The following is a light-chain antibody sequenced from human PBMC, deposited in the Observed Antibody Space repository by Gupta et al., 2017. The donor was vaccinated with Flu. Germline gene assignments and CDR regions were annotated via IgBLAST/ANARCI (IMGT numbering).Light chain of an antibody. CDR2: KDS. V-gene: IGLV3-25*03. CDR3: QSAGSGTYQV. J-gene: IGLJ3*02. Sequence: SYELTQPPSVSVSPGQTARITCSGDALPKQYAYWYQQKPGQAPVLVIYKDSERPSGIPERFSGSSSGTTVTLTISGVQAEDEADYYCQSAGSGTYQVFGGGTKLTVL. CDR1: ALPKQY.